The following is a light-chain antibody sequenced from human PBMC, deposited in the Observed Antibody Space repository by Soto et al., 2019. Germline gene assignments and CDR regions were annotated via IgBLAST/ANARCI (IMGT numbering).Light chain of an antibody. J-gene: IGLJ2*01. CDR1: SSNIGAGYD. CDR3: KSYVRILSAVV. CDR2: GNS. Sequence: QSVLTQPPSVSGAPGQRVTISCTGSSSNIGAGYDVHGYQQLPGPAPKLRIYGNSNRPTGVPERFSGAKSGTSAPLAITWLPAEDEADYYCKSYVRILSAVVFGGGTKLTVL. V-gene: IGLV1-40*01.